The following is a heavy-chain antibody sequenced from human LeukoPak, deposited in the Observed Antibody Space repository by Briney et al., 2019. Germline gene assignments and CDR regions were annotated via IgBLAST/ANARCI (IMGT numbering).Heavy chain of an antibody. J-gene: IGHJ6*02. D-gene: IGHD4-17*01. V-gene: IGHV4-39*07. Sequence: PSETLSLTCTVSGGSISSSSYYWGWIRQPPGKGLEWIGSIYYSGSTYYNPSLKSRVTISVDTSKNQFSLKLSSVTAADTAVYYCASLTTVTHSVYYYGMDVWGQGTTVTVSS. CDR3: ASLTTVTHSVYYYGMDV. CDR1: GGSISSSSYY. CDR2: IYYSGST.